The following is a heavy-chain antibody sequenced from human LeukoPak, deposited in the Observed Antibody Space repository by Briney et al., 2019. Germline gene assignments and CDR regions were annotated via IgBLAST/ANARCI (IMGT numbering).Heavy chain of an antibody. Sequence: ASVKVSCKASRSTFKTYDIHWVRQTRGQGLEWMAWMNPKTGTTGYATTFQDRISMTSNTSISTAYMELSSVRPEDTAIYYCARGLLGYYYYMDVWGEGTTVTVSS. J-gene: IGHJ6*03. D-gene: IGHD2-21*01. CDR1: RSTFKTYD. V-gene: IGHV1-8*01. CDR2: MNPKTGTT. CDR3: ARGLLGYYYYMDV.